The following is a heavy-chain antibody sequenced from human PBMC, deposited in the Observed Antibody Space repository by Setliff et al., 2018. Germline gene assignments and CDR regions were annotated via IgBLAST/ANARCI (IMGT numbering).Heavy chain of an antibody. J-gene: IGHJ6*02. V-gene: IGHV3-7*03. CDR1: GFTFSTFY. CDR3: AKDKRFGESSPGYYYYGMDV. Sequence: PGGSLRLSCAASGFTFSTFYMNWLRQAPGKGLEWVANINPDGSEKDYPDSVQGRFTISRDNAKNSMYLQINSLRPEDTALYYCAKDKRFGESSPGYYYYGMDVWGQGTTVTVSS. CDR2: INPDGSEK. D-gene: IGHD3-10*01.